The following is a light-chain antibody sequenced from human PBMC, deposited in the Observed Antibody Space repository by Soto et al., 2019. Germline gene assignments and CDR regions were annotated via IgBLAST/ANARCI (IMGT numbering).Light chain of an antibody. CDR2: DAS. V-gene: IGKV3-11*01. CDR1: QSVSSY. J-gene: IGKJ2*01. Sequence: EIVLTQSPATLSLSPGERATLSCRASQSVSSYLAWYQQKPGQAPRLLIYDASNRATGIPARFSGSGSGTDFTLTISSLEPEDFAVYYCKQRSNWPRTFGHGNTLDIK. CDR3: KQRSNWPRT.